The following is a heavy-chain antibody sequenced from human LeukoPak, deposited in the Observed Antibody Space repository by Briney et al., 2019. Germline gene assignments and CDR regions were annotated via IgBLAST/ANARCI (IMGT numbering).Heavy chain of an antibody. Sequence: GGSLRLSCAASGFTFSRSDMNWVRQAPGKGLEWVSSISTTSTYIYYADSVKGRFTISRDNAKNSLYLQMNSLRAEDTAVYYCARVVGSAIRTGADYWGQGTLVTVSS. D-gene: IGHD7-27*01. CDR1: GFTFSRSD. J-gene: IGHJ4*02. CDR3: ARVVGSAIRTGADY. CDR2: ISTTSTYI. V-gene: IGHV3-21*01.